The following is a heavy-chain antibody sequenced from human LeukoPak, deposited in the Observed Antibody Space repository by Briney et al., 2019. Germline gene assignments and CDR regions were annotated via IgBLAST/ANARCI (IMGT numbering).Heavy chain of an antibody. V-gene: IGHV1-18*01. D-gene: IGHD6-13*01. J-gene: IGHJ4*02. CDR1: GYTFTSYG. Sequence: ASVKVSCKASGYTFTSYGISWVRQAPGQVLEWMGWISAYNGNTNYAQKLQGRVTMTTDTSTSTAYMELRSLRSDDTAVYYCARSLRRIAAAVVDYWGQGTLVTVSS. CDR3: ARSLRRIAAAVVDY. CDR2: ISAYNGNT.